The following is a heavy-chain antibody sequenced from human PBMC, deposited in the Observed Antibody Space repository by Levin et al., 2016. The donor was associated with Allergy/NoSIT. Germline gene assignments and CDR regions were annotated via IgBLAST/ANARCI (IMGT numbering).Heavy chain of an antibody. Sequence: GGSLRLSCAASGFSFSNYAMSWVRQAPGEGLEWVSAISAGGGSTYYADSVKGRFTISRDNSNNTLYVQMNTLRAEDTAVYYCAKATNYLWLYYYMDVWGKGTTVTVSS. V-gene: IGHV3-23*01. CDR3: AKATNYLWLYYYMDV. D-gene: IGHD1-26*01. CDR1: GFSFSNYA. J-gene: IGHJ6*03. CDR2: ISAGGGST.